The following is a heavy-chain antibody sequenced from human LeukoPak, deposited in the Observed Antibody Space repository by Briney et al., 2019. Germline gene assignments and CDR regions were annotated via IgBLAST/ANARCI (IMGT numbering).Heavy chain of an antibody. V-gene: IGHV3-7*01. Sequence: GGSLRLSCAASGFTFSRYWMSWVRQAPGKGLEWVANIKQDGSEKNYVDSVKGRFTISRDNAKNSLYLQMNSLRAEDTAVYYCARRGSGYDLVGYLDYWGQGTLVTVSS. J-gene: IGHJ4*02. CDR2: IKQDGSEK. CDR1: GFTFSRYW. D-gene: IGHD5-12*01. CDR3: ARRGSGYDLVGYLDY.